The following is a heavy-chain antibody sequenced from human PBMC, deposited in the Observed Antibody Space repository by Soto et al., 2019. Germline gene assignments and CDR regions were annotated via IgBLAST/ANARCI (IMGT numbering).Heavy chain of an antibody. CDR2: INSDGSST. V-gene: IGHV3-74*01. CDR3: ARVPYYDFWSALYYGMDV. CDR1: GFTFSSYW. J-gene: IGHJ6*02. Sequence: GGSLRLSCAASGFTFSSYWMHWVRQAPGKGLVWVSRINSDGSSTSYADSVKGRFTISRDNAKNTLYLQMNSLRAEDTAVYYCARVPYYDFWSALYYGMDVWGQGTTVTVSS. D-gene: IGHD3-3*01.